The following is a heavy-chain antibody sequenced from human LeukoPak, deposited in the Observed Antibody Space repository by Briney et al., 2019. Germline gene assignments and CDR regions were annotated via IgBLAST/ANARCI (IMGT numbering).Heavy chain of an antibody. V-gene: IGHV6-1*01. CDR1: GDSVSSNGVA. Sequence: SQTLSLTCAISGDSVSSNGVAWNWIRQSPSRGLEWLGRAYYRSKWFYGSAVSVKSRIIINSYTSKNQFSLQLNSVTPEDTAVYYCARVAAPGPLYYYGMDVWGKGTTVTVSS. J-gene: IGHJ6*04. D-gene: IGHD6-13*01. CDR3: ARVAAPGPLYYYGMDV. CDR2: AYYRSKWFY.